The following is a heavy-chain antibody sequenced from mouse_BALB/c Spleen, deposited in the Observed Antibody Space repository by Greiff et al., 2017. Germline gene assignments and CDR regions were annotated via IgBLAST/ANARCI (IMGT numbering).Heavy chain of an antibody. V-gene: IGHV1-7*01. Sequence: LQESGAELAKPGASVKMSCKASGYTFTSYWMHWVKQRPGQGLEWIGYINPSTGYTEYNQKFKDKATLTADKSSSTAYMQLSSLTSEDSAVYYCASLWLRRGGYWGQGTTLTVSS. CDR2: INPSTGYT. J-gene: IGHJ2*01. CDR1: GYTFTSYW. CDR3: ASLWLRRGGY. D-gene: IGHD2-2*01.